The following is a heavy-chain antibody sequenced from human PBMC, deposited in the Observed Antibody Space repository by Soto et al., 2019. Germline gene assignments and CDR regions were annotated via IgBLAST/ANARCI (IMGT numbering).Heavy chain of an antibody. V-gene: IGHV3-9*01. CDR2: INWKSNSK. CDR1: GFTFEDYA. Sequence: EVQLVESGGGLVQPGGSLRVSCAASGFTFEDYAMHWVRQAPGKGLEWVSSINWKSNSKGYADSVEGQFTISRDNAKNSLYLQMDSLRAEDTALYYCVKGTRGYIAGASDYWGQGTLVTVSS. J-gene: IGHJ4*02. D-gene: IGHD6-13*01. CDR3: VKGTRGYIAGASDY.